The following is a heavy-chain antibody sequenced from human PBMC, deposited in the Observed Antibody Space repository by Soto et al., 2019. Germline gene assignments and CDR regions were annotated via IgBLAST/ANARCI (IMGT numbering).Heavy chain of an antibody. CDR3: ARGGYYYGSGSYNHYYYYGMDV. V-gene: IGHV4-34*01. CDR1: GGSFSGYY. J-gene: IGHJ6*02. Sequence: PSETLSLTCAVYGGSFSGYYWSWIRQPPGKGLEWIGEINHSGSTNYNPSLKSRVTISVDTSKNQFSLKLSSVTAADTAVYYCARGGYYYGSGSYNHYYYYGMDVWGQGTTVT. CDR2: INHSGST. D-gene: IGHD3-10*01.